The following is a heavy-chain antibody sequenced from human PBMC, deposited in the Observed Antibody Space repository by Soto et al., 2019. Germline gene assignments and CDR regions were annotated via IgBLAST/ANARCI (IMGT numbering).Heavy chain of an antibody. Sequence: EVQLLESGGGLVQPGGSLRLSCAASGFTFSNYAMTWVRQAPGKGLEWVSGISGSGGSTYYADSVKGRFTISRDNSKNTLYMQMNSLRVDDTDVYYCAKGWETYGILTDYDCWGQGTLVTVSS. CDR3: AKGWETYGILTDYDC. V-gene: IGHV3-23*01. D-gene: IGHD3-9*01. CDR1: GFTFSNYA. J-gene: IGHJ4*02. CDR2: ISGSGGST.